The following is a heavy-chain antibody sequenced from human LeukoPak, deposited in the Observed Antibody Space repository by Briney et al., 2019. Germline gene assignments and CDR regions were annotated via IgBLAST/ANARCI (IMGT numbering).Heavy chain of an antibody. V-gene: IGHV3-7*01. CDR1: GFTFSSYW. D-gene: IGHD3-10*01. CDR2: IKQDGSEK. Sequence: PGGSLRLSCAAAGFTFSSYWMTWVRQAPGKGLEWVANIKQDGSEKYYVESVKCRFTISRDNDKNSLYLQMNSLRAEDTDVYYCARGPTPSFYYGSGSYYSLDYWGQGTLVTVCS. CDR3: ARGPTPSFYYGSGSYYSLDY. J-gene: IGHJ4*02.